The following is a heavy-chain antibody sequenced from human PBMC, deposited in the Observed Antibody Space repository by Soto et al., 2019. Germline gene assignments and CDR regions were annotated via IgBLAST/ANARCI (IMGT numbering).Heavy chain of an antibody. CDR2: INPISGNA. CDR1: GYTFSDYD. D-gene: IGHD4-17*01. CDR3: ARDPPYGDYVGWFDP. J-gene: IGHJ5*02. V-gene: IGHV1-69*13. Sequence: SVKVSCKASGYTFSDYDINWVRQAPGQGLEWMGGINPISGNANYAQKFQGRVTITADESTSTAYMELSSLRSEDTAVYYCARDPPYGDYVGWFDPWGQGTLVTVSS.